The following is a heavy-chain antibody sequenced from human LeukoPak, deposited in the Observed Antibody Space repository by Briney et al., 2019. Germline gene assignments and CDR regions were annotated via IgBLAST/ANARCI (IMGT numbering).Heavy chain of an antibody. CDR2: ISSSGSTI. J-gene: IGHJ6*03. D-gene: IGHD3-3*01. CDR1: GFPFSSYE. V-gene: IGHV3-48*03. Sequence: GSLRLSCAASGFPFSSYEMNWVRPAPGKGLEWVSYISSSGSTIYYADSVKGRFTISRDNAKNSLYLQMNSLRAEDTAVYYCARGPRDYDFWSGYYGYYYYYMDVWGKGTTVTVSS. CDR3: ARGPRDYDFWSGYYGYYYYYMDV.